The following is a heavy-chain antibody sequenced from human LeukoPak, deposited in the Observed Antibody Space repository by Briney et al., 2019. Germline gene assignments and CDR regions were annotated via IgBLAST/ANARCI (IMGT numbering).Heavy chain of an antibody. CDR1: GFTFSSYS. Sequence: PGGSLRLSFAASGFTFSSYSINWVRQAPGKGLEWVSYISSSSSTIYYADYVKDRFTIPRDNAKNSLYLQMNSLRAEDTAVYYCARGSVAYCGGDCYSNFDYWGQGTLVTVSS. D-gene: IGHD2-21*02. J-gene: IGHJ4*02. V-gene: IGHV3-48*01. CDR2: ISSSSSTI. CDR3: ARGSVAYCGGDCYSNFDY.